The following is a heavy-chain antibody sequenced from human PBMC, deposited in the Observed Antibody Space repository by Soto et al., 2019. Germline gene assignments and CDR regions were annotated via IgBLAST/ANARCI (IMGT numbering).Heavy chain of an antibody. V-gene: IGHV1-69*01. CDR1: GGAFSNFA. J-gene: IGHJ4*02. CDR3: VRGGSGSRPDY. CDR2: ITPIRGTP. D-gene: IGHD3-10*01. Sequence: QVQLVQSGAEMKKPGSSVKVSCKTSGGAFSNFAVSWVRQAPGQGLEWVGGITPIRGTPSYAQKFQGRVTNTAEVSTTSAYMEITSLTSEDTALYYCVRGGSGSRPDYWGQGTLVTVSS.